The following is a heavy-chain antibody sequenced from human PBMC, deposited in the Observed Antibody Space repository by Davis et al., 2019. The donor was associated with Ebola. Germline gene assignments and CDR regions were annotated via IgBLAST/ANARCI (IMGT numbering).Heavy chain of an antibody. Sequence: GESLKISCAASGFTVSSNYMSWVRQAPGKGLEWVSVIYSGGSTYYADSVKGRFTISRDNSKNTLYLQMNSLRAEDTAVYYCAKDPYYYGSGSYLDYYGMDVWGKGTTVTVSS. CDR3: AKDPYYYGSGSYLDYYGMDV. J-gene: IGHJ6*04. D-gene: IGHD3-10*01. CDR2: IYSGGST. CDR1: GFTVSSNY. V-gene: IGHV3-53*05.